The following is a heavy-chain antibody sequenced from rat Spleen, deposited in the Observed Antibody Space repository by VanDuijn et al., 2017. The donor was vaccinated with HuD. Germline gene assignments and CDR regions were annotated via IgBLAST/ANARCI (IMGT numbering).Heavy chain of an antibody. CDR2: ISSGGGDT. CDR1: GFTFSDYG. Sequence: EVQLVESGGGLVQPGRSMKLSCAASGFTFSDYGMAWVRQAPTKGLEWVASISSGGGDTYYRDSVKGRFTISRDNAKSTLYLQMDSLRSEDTATYYCARQSNSGLGPFDYWGQGVMVTVSS. V-gene: IGHV5-25*01. J-gene: IGHJ2*01. D-gene: IGHD4-4*01. CDR3: ARQSNSGLGPFDY.